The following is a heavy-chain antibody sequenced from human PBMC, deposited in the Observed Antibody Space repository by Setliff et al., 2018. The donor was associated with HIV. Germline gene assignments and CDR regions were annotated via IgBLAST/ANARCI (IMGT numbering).Heavy chain of an antibody. J-gene: IGHJ4*02. CDR1: GFAFSSYA. CDR3: AGENVDIVATTKAIDF. D-gene: IGHD5-12*01. CDR2: ITYSGSHK. V-gene: IGHV3-21*01. Sequence: GSLRLSCAASGFAFSSYAMNWVRQAPGKGLEWVSSITYSGSHKFYADSLKGRFTISRDNAEKSLYLQMNSLRAEDTAVYYCAGENVDIVATTKAIDFWGQGTLVTVSS.